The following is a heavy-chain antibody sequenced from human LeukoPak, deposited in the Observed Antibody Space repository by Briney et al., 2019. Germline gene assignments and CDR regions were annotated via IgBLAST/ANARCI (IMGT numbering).Heavy chain of an antibody. V-gene: IGHV1-69*13. CDR2: IIPIFGTA. CDR1: GGTFSSYA. Sequence: RASVKVSCKASGGTFSSYAISWVRQAPGQGLEWMGGIIPIFGTANYAQKFQGRVTITADESTSTAYLELSSLRSEDTAVYYCASSPSVRGVLGIYYMDVWGKGTTVTISS. CDR3: ASSPSVRGVLGIYYMDV. D-gene: IGHD3-10*01. J-gene: IGHJ6*03.